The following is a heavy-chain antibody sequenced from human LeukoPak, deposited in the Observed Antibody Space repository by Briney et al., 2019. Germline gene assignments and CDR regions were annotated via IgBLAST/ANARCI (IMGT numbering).Heavy chain of an antibody. V-gene: IGHV3-23*01. Sequence: GRSLSPSCQVSGLSPSTFSMSWVSHAPGDGLGWDSSISGIVARTYHTNSRKGPFTISRDNSKNTLYLQMNSLRAEDTAVYYCAKDNTVVTWGYFDYWGQGTLVTVYS. CDR1: GLSPSTFS. CDR2: ISGIVART. CDR3: AKDNTVVTWGYFDY. J-gene: IGHJ4*02. D-gene: IGHD4-23*01.